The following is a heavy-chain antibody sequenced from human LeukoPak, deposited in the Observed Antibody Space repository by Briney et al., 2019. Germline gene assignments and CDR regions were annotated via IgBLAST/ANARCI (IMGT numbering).Heavy chain of an antibody. CDR3: ARALVPYYDILTGYYKHPIDAFDI. V-gene: IGHV4-61*02. CDR2: IYTSGST. CDR1: GGSISSSSYY. D-gene: IGHD3-9*01. J-gene: IGHJ3*02. Sequence: SETLSLTCTVSGGSISSSSYYWGWIRQPAGEGLEWIGRIYTSGSTNYNPSLKSRVTMSVDTSKNQFSLKLISVTAADTAVYYCARALVPYYDILTGYYKHPIDAFDIWGQGTMVTVSS.